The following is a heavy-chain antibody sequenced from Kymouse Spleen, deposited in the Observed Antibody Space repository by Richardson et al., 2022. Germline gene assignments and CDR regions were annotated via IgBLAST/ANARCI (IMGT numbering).Heavy chain of an antibody. V-gene: IGHV3-33*01. Sequence: QVQLVESGGGVVQPGRSLRLSCAASGFTFSSYGMHWVRQAPGKGLEWVAVIWYDGSNKYYADSVKGRFTISRDNSKNTLYLQMNSLRAEDTAVYYCARDGSVGTGTFFFDYWGQGTLVTVSS. J-gene: IGHJ4*02. CDR3: ARDGSVGTGTFFFDY. D-gene: IGHD1-7*01. CDR1: GFTFSSYG. CDR2: IWYDGSNK.